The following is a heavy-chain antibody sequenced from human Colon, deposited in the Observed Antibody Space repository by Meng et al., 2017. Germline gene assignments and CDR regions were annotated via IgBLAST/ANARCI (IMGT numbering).Heavy chain of an antibody. CDR3: ARTAMLDS. Sequence: QVQLVQSGAEVRTSGASVKVICKASGYTVTSSDINWVRQATGRGLEWLGWMNPNNGNTGSAQKFQGRVSMTRNTSIGTAYMELGGLTSEDTAVYYCARTAMLDSWGQGTLVTVSS. CDR1: GYTVTSSD. CDR2: MNPNNGNT. D-gene: IGHD2-2*01. J-gene: IGHJ5*01. V-gene: IGHV1-8*01.